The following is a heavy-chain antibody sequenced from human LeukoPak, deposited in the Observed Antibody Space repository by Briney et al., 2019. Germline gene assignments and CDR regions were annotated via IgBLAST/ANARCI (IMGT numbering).Heavy chain of an antibody. CDR3: ARFGSNSFDS. J-gene: IGHJ5*01. CDR2: IYYSGST. D-gene: IGHD4-11*01. Sequence: SETLSLTCTVSGGSISSYYWTWIRQPPGKGLEWIGYIYYSGSTNYNPSLKSRVTISVDTSKYHFSLKLSSVTAADTAVYYCARFGSNSFDSWGQGTLVTVSS. CDR1: GGSISSYY. V-gene: IGHV4-59*08.